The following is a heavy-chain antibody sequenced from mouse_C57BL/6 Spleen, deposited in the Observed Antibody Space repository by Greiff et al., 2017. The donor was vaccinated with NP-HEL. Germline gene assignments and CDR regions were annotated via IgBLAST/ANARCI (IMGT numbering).Heavy chain of an antibody. CDR3: ATLLYYFDY. V-gene: IGHV5-17*01. CDR1: GFTFSDYG. Sequence: EVKLVESGGGLVKPGGSLKLSCAASGFTFSDYGMHWVRQAPEKGLEWVAYISSGSSTIYYADTVKGRFTISRDNAKNTLLLQMTSLRSEDTAMYYCATLLYYFDYWGQGTTLTVSS. CDR2: ISSGSSTI. J-gene: IGHJ2*01. D-gene: IGHD2-10*01.